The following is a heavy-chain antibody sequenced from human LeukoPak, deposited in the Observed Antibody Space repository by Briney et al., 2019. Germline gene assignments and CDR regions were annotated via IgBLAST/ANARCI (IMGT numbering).Heavy chain of an antibody. D-gene: IGHD6-19*01. CDR2: ISGSGGST. CDR3: AKGAVAGLLFDY. CDR1: GFTFSSYA. V-gene: IGHV3-23*01. Sequence: GGSLTLSCAASGFTFSSYAMSWVRQAPGKGREWVAAISGSGGSTYYADSGKGRFTISRDNSKNTLYLQMNSLIAEDTAVYYCAKGAVAGLLFDYWGQGTLVTVSS. J-gene: IGHJ4*02.